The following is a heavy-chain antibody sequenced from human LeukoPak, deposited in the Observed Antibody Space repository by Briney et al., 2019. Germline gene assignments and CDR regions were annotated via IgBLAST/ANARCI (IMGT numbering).Heavy chain of an antibody. Sequence: GGSLRLSCAASGFTFSSYAMHWVRQAPGKGLEWVAVISYDGSNKSYTDSVKGRFTISRDNPKNTLYLQMNSLRDEDTAVYYCGKNKWNSYASFEYWGQGTLVTVSS. V-gene: IGHV3-30-3*01. CDR2: ISYDGSNK. CDR1: GFTFSSYA. J-gene: IGHJ4*02. CDR3: GKNKWNSYASFEY. D-gene: IGHD1/OR15-1a*01.